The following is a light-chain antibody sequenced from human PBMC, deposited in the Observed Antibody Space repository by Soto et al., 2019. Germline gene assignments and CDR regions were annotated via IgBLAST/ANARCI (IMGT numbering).Light chain of an antibody. V-gene: IGLV2-14*01. CDR1: SSDVGGYNY. Sequence: QSVLTQPASVSESPGQSITISCTGTSSDVGGYNYVSWYQQHPGKAPKLMIYAVSNRPSGVSYRFSGSKSGNTASLTISGLQAEDEADYYCSSFTSSSTRVFGTGTKLTVL. CDR2: AVS. CDR3: SSFTSSSTRV. J-gene: IGLJ1*01.